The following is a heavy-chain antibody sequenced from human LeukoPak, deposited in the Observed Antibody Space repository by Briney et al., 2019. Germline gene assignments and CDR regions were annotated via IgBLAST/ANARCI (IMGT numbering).Heavy chain of an antibody. CDR3: ARLIGDGEFPYHYVYYMDV. V-gene: IGHV4-34*01. D-gene: IGHD4-17*01. CDR2: INHSGST. J-gene: IGHJ6*03. CDR1: GGSFSGYY. Sequence: PSETLSLTCTVYGGSFSGYYWSWIRQPPGKGLEWIGEINHSGSTNYNPSLKSRVTISVDTSNNQFSLKLSSVTAADTAVYYCARLIGDGEFPYHYVYYMDVWGKGTTVTVSS.